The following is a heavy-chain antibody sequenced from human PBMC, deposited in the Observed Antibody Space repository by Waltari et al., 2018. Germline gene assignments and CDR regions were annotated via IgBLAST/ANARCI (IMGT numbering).Heavy chain of an antibody. Sequence: QLQLQESGPGLVKPSETLSLTCTVSGGSISSSSYYWGWIRQPPGKGLEWIGSIYYSGSTYYNPSLKSRVTISVDTSKNQFSLKLSSVTAADTAVYYCARGFVLNYYDSSSYYFDGWSQGTLATVSS. V-gene: IGHV4-39*01. J-gene: IGHJ4*02. CDR1: GGSISSSSYY. CDR3: ARGFVLNYYDSSSYYFDG. D-gene: IGHD3-22*01. CDR2: IYYSGST.